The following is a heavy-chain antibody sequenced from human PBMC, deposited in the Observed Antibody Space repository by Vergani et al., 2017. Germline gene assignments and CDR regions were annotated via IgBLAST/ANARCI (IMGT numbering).Heavy chain of an antibody. CDR3: ARDPPRGWSGPWAPWTFDY. CDR2: IIPIFGTA. Sequence: VQLVQSGAEVKKPGSSVKVSCKASGGTFSSYAISWVRQAPGQGLEWMGGIIPIFGTANYAQKFQGRVTITADESTSTAYMELSSLRSEDTAVYYCARDPPRGWSGPWAPWTFDYWGQGTLVTVSS. V-gene: IGHV1-69*01. D-gene: IGHD3-3*01. CDR1: GGTFSSYA. J-gene: IGHJ4*02.